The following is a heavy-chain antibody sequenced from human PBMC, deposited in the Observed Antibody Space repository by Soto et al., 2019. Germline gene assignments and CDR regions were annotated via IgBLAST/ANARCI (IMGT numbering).Heavy chain of an antibody. CDR2: IIPIFGTS. D-gene: IGHD3-10*01. CDR1: GGTFSIYA. Sequence: QVQLVQSGAEVKKPGSSVKVSCKASGGTFSIYAISWVRQAPGQGLEWMGGIIPIFGTSNYAQKFQGRVTITADKSTRTVYMELSSLRSEDTAVYYCARDVGLWFGESDYYYGMDVWGQGTTVTVSS. V-gene: IGHV1-69*06. CDR3: ARDVGLWFGESDYYYGMDV. J-gene: IGHJ6*02.